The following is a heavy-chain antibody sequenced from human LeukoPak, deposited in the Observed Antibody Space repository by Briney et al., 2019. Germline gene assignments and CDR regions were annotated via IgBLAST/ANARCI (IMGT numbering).Heavy chain of an antibody. CDR1: GGTFSSYA. V-gene: IGHV1-69*13. J-gene: IGHJ4*02. CDR2: IIPIFGTA. CDR3: ARVRGQLGELSYYFDY. D-gene: IGHD3-10*01. Sequence: SVTVSCKASGGTFSSYAISWVRQPPGQGLEWMGGIIPIFGTADYAQKFQGRVTITADESTSTAYMELSSLRSEDTAVYYCARVRGQLGELSYYFDYWGQGTLVTVSS.